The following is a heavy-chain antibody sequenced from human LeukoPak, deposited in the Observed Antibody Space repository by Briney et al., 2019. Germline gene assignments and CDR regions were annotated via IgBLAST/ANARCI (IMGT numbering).Heavy chain of an antibody. CDR3: ARDQYDTWSRRGNFDS. J-gene: IGHJ4*02. CDR2: IYPRDGST. CDR1: GYTFTSNY. Sequence: ASVKVSCKASGYTFTSNYIHWVRQAPGQGLEWMGMIYPRDGSTSYAQKSQGRVTMTRNTSISTAYMELSSLRSEDTAVYYCARDQYDTWSRRGNFDSWGQGTLVIVSS. V-gene: IGHV1-46*01. D-gene: IGHD3-3*01.